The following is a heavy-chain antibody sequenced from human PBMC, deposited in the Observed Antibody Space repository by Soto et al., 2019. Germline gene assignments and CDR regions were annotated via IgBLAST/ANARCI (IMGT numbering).Heavy chain of an antibody. J-gene: IGHJ4*02. CDR3: ARDMGYYDSSGAFDY. V-gene: IGHV1-69*12. D-gene: IGHD3-22*01. CDR2: IIPIFGTA. Sequence: QVQLVQSGAEVKKPGSSVKVSCKASGGTFSSYAISWVRQAPGQGLEWMGGIIPIFGTANYAQKFQGRVTITADESTNTAYMELSSLRSEDAAVNYCARDMGYYDSSGAFDYWGQGTLVTVSS. CDR1: GGTFSSYA.